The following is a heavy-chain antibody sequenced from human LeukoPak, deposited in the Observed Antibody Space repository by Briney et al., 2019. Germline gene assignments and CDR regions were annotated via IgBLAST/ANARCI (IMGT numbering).Heavy chain of an antibody. CDR3: AKGDLGYCSTTNCNDY. D-gene: IGHD2-2*01. CDR1: GFTFSNYA. Sequence: GGSLRLSCAASGFTFSNYAMTWVRQALGKGLDWVSVISGSGDERTYYADSVKGRFTISRDNSKNTLYLQMNSLRAEDTAVYYCAKGDLGYCSTTNCNDYWGQGTLVTVSS. V-gene: IGHV3-23*01. J-gene: IGHJ4*02. CDR2: ISGSGDERT.